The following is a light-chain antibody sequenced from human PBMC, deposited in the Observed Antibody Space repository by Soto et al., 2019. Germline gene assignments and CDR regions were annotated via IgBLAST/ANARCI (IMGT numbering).Light chain of an antibody. CDR2: DVS. J-gene: IGLJ1*01. V-gene: IGLV2-14*01. Sequence: QSLLPKPASVSGSPGQSITISCDGTSGDIGDYNYVSWYQQHPGKVPKVIIYDVSNRPSGVSYRFSGTKSGNTASLTVSGLQAEDEADYYCCSYTRSGTLIFGTGTKVTVL. CDR1: SGDIGDYNY. CDR3: CSYTRSGTLI.